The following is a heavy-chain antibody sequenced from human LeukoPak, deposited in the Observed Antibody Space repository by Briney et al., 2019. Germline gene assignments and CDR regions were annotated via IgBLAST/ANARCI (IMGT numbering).Heavy chain of an antibody. CDR2: IYYSGSA. CDR1: GDSVSSGSYY. CDR3: ARERGSSGDFDY. Sequence: TPSETLSLTCTVSGDSVSSGSYYWNWIRQPPGKGLEWIGYIYYSGSANYNPSLKSRVTISVDTSKNQFSLKLSSVTAADTAVYYCARERGSSGDFDYWGQGTLVTVSS. V-gene: IGHV4-61*01. J-gene: IGHJ4*02. D-gene: IGHD1-26*01.